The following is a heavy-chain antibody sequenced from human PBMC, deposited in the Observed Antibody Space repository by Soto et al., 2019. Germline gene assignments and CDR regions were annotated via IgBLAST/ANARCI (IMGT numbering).Heavy chain of an antibody. CDR2: ISAYNGNT. CDR1: GYTFTSYG. Sequence: GASVKVSCKASGYTFTSYGISWVRQAPGQGLEWMGWISAYNGNTNYAQKLQGRVTMTTDTSTSTAYMELRSLRSDDTAVYYCARDVDYYGSGSYTRYYYYGMDVWGQGTTVTVSS. V-gene: IGHV1-18*01. D-gene: IGHD3-10*01. CDR3: ARDVDYYGSGSYTRYYYYGMDV. J-gene: IGHJ6*02.